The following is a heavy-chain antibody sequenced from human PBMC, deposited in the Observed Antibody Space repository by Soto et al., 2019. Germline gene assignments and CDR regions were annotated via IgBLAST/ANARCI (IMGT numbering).Heavy chain of an antibody. CDR1: GFSFRDYF. J-gene: IGHJ4*02. V-gene: IGHV3-11*01. CDR2: IGPYGNSI. CDR3: ARDDHTYGVY. D-gene: IGHD2-21*01. Sequence: GESLKISCAASGFSFRDYFMSWLRQAPGKGLEWVSYIGPYGNSIYYADSVKGRFTISRDDATKSLHLHMNSLRTDDTAVYYCARDDHTYGVYWGQGTPVTVSA.